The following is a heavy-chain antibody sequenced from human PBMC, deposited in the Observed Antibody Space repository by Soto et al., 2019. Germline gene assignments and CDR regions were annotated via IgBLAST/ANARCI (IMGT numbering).Heavy chain of an antibody. V-gene: IGHV3-7*05. CDR2: IKEDGSEK. Sequence: GGSLRLSCAASGFTFSTNWMSWVRQAPGKGLEWVANIKEDGSEKYYVDVVKGRFTISRDNAENSLHLQMNSLGAEDTAVYYCARGHYGMDVWGQGTTVTVSS. CDR1: GFTFSTNW. CDR3: ARGHYGMDV. J-gene: IGHJ6*02.